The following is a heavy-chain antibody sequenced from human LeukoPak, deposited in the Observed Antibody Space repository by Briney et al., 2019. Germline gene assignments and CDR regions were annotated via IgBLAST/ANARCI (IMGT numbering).Heavy chain of an antibody. CDR1: GGSIRSYY. D-gene: IGHD1-26*01. J-gene: IGHJ3*02. V-gene: IGHV4-59*01. Sequence: KPSETLSLTCTVSGGSIRSYYWGWIRQPPGKGLEWIGYIHYSESTKYNPSLKSRVTMSVDTSKNQFSLKLSSVTAADTAVYYCARDRRRDLLHAFDIWGQGTMVTVSS. CDR2: IHYSEST. CDR3: ARDRRRDLLHAFDI.